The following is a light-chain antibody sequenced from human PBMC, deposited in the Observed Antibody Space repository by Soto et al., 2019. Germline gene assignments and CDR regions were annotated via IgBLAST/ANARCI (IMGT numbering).Light chain of an antibody. CDR2: DVN. V-gene: IGLV2-14*03. Sequence: QPVLAQPASGSGSPRQSISISCTGTNSDVGSSNSVSWYQHHPGKAPKLIIYDVNSRPSGVSNRFSGSKSGNTASLTISGLQVEDEADYYCSSYTNNSPNCVFGTGTKVT. J-gene: IGLJ1*01. CDR1: NSDVGSSNS. CDR3: SSYTNNSPNCV.